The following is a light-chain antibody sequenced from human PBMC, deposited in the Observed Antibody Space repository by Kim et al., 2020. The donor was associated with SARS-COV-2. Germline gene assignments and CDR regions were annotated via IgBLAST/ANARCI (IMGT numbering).Light chain of an antibody. CDR2: QDE. Sequence: SYELTQPPSVSVSPGQTASISCSGDKLGDKYVSWYQQKPGQSPVLVIYQDEKRPSGIPERFSGSSSGNTATLTIRGTQAMDDGDYYCQAWDTTTVVFGRGTQLTVL. CDR1: KLGDKY. CDR3: QAWDTTTVV. J-gene: IGLJ2*01. V-gene: IGLV3-1*01.